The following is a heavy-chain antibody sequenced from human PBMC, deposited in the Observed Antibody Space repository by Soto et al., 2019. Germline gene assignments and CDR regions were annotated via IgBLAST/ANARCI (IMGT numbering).Heavy chain of an antibody. CDR1: GYTFTSYY. Sequence: GASVKVSCKASGYTFTSYYMHWVRQAPGQGLEWMGIINPSGGSTSYAQKFQGRVTMTRDTSTSTVYMELSSLRSEDTAVYYCARYEAGYSSAHDAFDIWGQGTMVTVSS. CDR2: INPSGGST. CDR3: ARYEAGYSSAHDAFDI. V-gene: IGHV1-46*03. J-gene: IGHJ3*02. D-gene: IGHD6-19*01.